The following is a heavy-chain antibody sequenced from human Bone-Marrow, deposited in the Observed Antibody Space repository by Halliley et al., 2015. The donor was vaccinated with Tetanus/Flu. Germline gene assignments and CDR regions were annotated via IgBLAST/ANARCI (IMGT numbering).Heavy chain of an antibody. CDR2: IYYSGTT. J-gene: IGHJ4*02. V-gene: IGHV4-4*02. CDR3: ARLPESTSRLDY. Sequence: TLSLTCTVSAGSITTSNWWSWVRQPPGKGLEWIGTIYYSGTTYYNPSLKSRVTMSVDTSRNQFSLQLTSVSAADTAVYYCARLPESTSRLDYWGQGSLVTVSS. CDR1: AGSITTSNW. D-gene: IGHD1-26*01.